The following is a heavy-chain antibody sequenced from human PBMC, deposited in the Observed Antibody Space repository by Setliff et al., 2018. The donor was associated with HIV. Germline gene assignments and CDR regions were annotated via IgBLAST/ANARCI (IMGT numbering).Heavy chain of an antibody. CDR3: ARGGYYSGSGMNYHYYGLDV. Sequence: ASVKVSCKASGHTFTGYYMHWVRQAPGQGLEWMGWISPYNDYTNYEQSLQGRVRMTTDTSTRTAYMDLRSLRSNDTAVYYCARGGYYSGSGMNYHYYGLDVWGQGTTVTVS. D-gene: IGHD3-10*01. V-gene: IGHV1-18*04. CDR2: ISPYNDYT. CDR1: GHTFTGYY. J-gene: IGHJ6*02.